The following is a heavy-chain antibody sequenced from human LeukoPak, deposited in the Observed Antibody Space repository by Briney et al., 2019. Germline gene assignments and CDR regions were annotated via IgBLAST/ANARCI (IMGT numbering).Heavy chain of an antibody. CDR2: IYYSGST. V-gene: IGHV4-59*08. D-gene: IGHD6-6*01. Sequence: PSETLSLTCTVSGGSISSYYWSWIRQPPGKGLEWIGYIYYSGSTNYNPSLKSRVTISVDTSKNQFSVKLSSVTAADTAVYYCAXXXXWQLVPAFDIWGQGTMVTVSS. CDR1: GGSISSYY. J-gene: IGHJ3*02. CDR3: AXXXXWQLVPAFDI.